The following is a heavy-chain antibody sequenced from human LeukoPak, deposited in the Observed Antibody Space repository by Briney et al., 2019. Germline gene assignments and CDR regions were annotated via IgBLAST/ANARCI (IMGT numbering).Heavy chain of an antibody. D-gene: IGHD5-12*01. CDR2: IKQDGSDT. CDR1: GFTFSSYW. Sequence: GGSLRLSCAVSGFTFSSYWMTWVRQAPGKGLEWVANIKQDGSDTYSVDSVKGRFTISRDNAKNSLYLEMNSLRVEDTAVYYCATSGYSGYGIDCWGQGTLVAVSS. J-gene: IGHJ4*02. V-gene: IGHV3-7*03. CDR3: ATSGYSGYGIDC.